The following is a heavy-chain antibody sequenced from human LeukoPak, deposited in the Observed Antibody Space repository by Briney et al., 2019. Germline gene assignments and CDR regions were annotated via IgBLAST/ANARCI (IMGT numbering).Heavy chain of an antibody. Sequence: GGSLRLSCAASGFIFSGYGMHWVRQAPGKGLEWVAVISYDGSNKYYADSVKGRFTISRDNSKNTLYLQMNSLRAEDTAVYYCARDRLVWFGELPYYFDYWGQGTLVTVSS. J-gene: IGHJ4*02. V-gene: IGHV3-30*19. CDR3: ARDRLVWFGELPYYFDY. CDR2: ISYDGSNK. CDR1: GFIFSGYG. D-gene: IGHD3-10*01.